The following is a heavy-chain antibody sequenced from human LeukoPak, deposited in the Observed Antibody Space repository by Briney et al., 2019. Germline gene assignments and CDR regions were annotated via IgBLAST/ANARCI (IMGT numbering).Heavy chain of an antibody. CDR3: ARDPTRYSGTYVAYHYYGLDV. J-gene: IGHJ6*02. CDR1: GFTFSSYA. Sequence: PGGSLRLSCAASGFTFSSYAMSWVRQAPGKGLEWVSYISGTGGSTYYADSVKGRLTISRDNSKNTLYLHMNSLRGDDTAVYYCARDPTRYSGTYVAYHYYGLDVWGQGTTVTVSS. V-gene: IGHV3-23*01. CDR2: ISGTGGST. D-gene: IGHD1-26*01.